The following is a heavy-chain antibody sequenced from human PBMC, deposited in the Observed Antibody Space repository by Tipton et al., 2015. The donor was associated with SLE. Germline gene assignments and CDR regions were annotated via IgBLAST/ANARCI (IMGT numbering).Heavy chain of an antibody. Sequence: SLRLSCAASGFTVSSNYMSWVRQAPGKGLEWVSVIYSGGSTYYADSVKGRFTISRDNAKNSLYLQMNSLRAEDPAVYYCARFYPIVVVPAAMRESSYYYGMDVWGQGTTVTVSS. CDR2: IYSGGST. CDR3: ARFYPIVVVPAAMRESSYYYGMDV. CDR1: GFTVSSNY. V-gene: IGHV3-53*01. D-gene: IGHD2-2*01. J-gene: IGHJ6*02.